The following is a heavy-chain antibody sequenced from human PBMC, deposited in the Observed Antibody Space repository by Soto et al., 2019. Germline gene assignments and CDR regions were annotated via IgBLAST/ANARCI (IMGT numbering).Heavy chain of an antibody. CDR2: ISYDGSNK. V-gene: IGHV3-30*18. CDR3: SKDGRVCSGGSRNYYYSYYGMDV. CDR1: GFTFSSYG. Sequence: QVQLVESGGGVVQPGRSLRLSCAASGFTFSSYGMHWVRQAPGKGLEWVAVISYDGSNKYYADSVKGRFTISRDNSKNTLXRXMXXRRAEDTAVYAWSKDGRVCSGGSRNYYYSYYGMDVWGQGATGTVSS. D-gene: IGHD2-15*01. J-gene: IGHJ6*02.